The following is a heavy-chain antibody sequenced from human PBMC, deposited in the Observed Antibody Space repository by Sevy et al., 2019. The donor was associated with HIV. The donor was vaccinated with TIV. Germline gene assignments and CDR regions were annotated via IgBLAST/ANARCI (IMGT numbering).Heavy chain of an antibody. J-gene: IGHJ4*02. Sequence: GGSLRLSCAASGFTFTSQAMSWVRQAPGKGLEWVSGICSSGASTYYAESAKGRFTISRDNSKSTLYLQMNSLRAEDTALYYCVKVAGSGTYYSGDFDYWGQGTLVTVSS. CDR2: ICSSGAST. CDR1: GFTFTSQA. D-gene: IGHD3-10*01. V-gene: IGHV3-23*01. CDR3: VKVAGSGTYYSGDFDY.